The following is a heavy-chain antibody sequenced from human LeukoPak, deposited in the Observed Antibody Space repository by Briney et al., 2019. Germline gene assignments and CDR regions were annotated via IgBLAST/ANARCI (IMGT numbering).Heavy chain of an antibody. CDR2: MNPNSGNT. D-gene: IGHD1-1*01. CDR1: GYTFTSYD. J-gene: IGHJ6*03. Sequence: GASVKVSCKASGYTFTSYDINWVRQATGQGLEWMGWMNPNSGNTGYAQKFQGRVTITRNTSISTAYMELSSLRSEDTAVYYCARGSSGLERPGYYYYYYMDVWGKGTTVTVS. CDR3: ARGSSGLERPGYYYYYYMDV. V-gene: IGHV1-8*03.